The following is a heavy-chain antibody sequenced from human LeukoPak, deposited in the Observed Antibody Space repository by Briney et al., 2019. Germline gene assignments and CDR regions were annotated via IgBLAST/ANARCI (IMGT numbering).Heavy chain of an antibody. D-gene: IGHD2-15*01. V-gene: IGHV4-59*11. CDR1: GGSIGSHY. J-gene: IGHJ2*01. CDR3: TRDAAPVRYSWFFDP. CDR2: VHSSGST. Sequence: SETLSLTCTVSGGSIGSHYWTWIRQPPGKVREWIGYVHSSGSTKYSPSLQSRVSISLDTSRSQFSLKLNSVTAADTAVYYCTRDAAPVRYSWFFDPWGRGTLVTVSS.